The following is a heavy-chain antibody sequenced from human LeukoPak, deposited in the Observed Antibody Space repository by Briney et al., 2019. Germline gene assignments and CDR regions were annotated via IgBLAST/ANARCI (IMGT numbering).Heavy chain of an antibody. CDR3: ARGYDFWSGNYYYYYMDV. CDR1: GYTLTSYD. J-gene: IGHJ6*03. D-gene: IGHD3-3*01. Sequence: ASVKVSCKASGYTLTSYDINWVRQATGQGLEWMGWMNPNSGNTGYAQKFQGGVTMTRNTSISTAYMELSSLRSEDTAVYYCARGYDFWSGNYYYYYMDVWGKGTTVTVSS. V-gene: IGHV1-8*02. CDR2: MNPNSGNT.